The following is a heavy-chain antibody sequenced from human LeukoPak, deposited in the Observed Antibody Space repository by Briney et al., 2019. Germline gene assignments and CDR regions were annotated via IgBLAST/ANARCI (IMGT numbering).Heavy chain of an antibody. CDR1: GLTVSSNY. CDR3: ARDGYYDILTGYYRNDY. Sequence: GGSLRLSCAASGLTVSSNYMSWVRQAPGKGLEWISVIYSGGSTYYADSVKGRFTISRDNSKSTLYLQMNSLRAEDTAVYYCARDGYYDILTGYYRNDYWGQGTLVTVSS. J-gene: IGHJ4*02. D-gene: IGHD3-9*01. CDR2: IYSGGST. V-gene: IGHV3-53*01.